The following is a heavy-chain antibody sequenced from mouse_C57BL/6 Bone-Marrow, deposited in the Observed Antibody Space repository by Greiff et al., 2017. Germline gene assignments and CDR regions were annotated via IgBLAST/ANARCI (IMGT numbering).Heavy chain of an antibody. J-gene: IGHJ1*03. V-gene: IGHV1-62-2*01. CDR3: ARHEEGLGTGTSWYFDV. Sequence: VQLQQSGAELVKPGASVKLSCTASGYTFTEYTIHWVKQRSGQGLEWIGWFYPGSGSIKYNEKFKDKATLTADKSSSTVYMELSRLTSEDSAVYFCARHEEGLGTGTSWYFDVWGTGTTVTVSS. D-gene: IGHD4-1*01. CDR1: GYTFTEYT. CDR2: FYPGSGSI.